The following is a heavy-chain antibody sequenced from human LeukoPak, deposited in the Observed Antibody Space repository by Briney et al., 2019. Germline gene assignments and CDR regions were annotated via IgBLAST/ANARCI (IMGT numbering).Heavy chain of an antibody. CDR3: AKGRSGYYYVDAFDI. CDR2: ISGSGGST. Sequence: GGSLRLSCAASGFTFSSYAMSWVRQAPGKGLEWVSAISGSGGSTYYADSVKGRFTISRDNSKNTPYLQMNSLRAEDTAVYYCAKGRSGYYYVDAFDIWGQGTMVTVSS. J-gene: IGHJ3*02. CDR1: GFTFSSYA. D-gene: IGHD3-22*01. V-gene: IGHV3-23*01.